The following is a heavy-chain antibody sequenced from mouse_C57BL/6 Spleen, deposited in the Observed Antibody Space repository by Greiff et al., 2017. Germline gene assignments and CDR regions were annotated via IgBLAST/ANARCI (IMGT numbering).Heavy chain of an antibody. J-gene: IGHJ1*03. CDR2: IYPSDSET. CDR1: GYTFTSYW. CDR3: ARENYYGSVWYFDV. D-gene: IGHD1-1*01. V-gene: IGHV1-61*01. Sequence: QVQLKQPGAELVRPGSSVKLSCKASGYTFTSYWMDWVKQRPGQGLEWIGNIYPSDSETHYNQKFKDKATLTVDKSSSTAYMQLSSLTSEDSAVYYCARENYYGSVWYFDVWGTGTTVTVSS.